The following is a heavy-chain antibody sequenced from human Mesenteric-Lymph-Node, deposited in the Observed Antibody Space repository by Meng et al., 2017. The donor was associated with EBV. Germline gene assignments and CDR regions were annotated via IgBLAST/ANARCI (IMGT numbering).Heavy chain of an antibody. D-gene: IGHD2-15*01. CDR3: ARAPGFVATRFDY. CDR2: IFHSGIT. V-gene: IGHV4-4*02. J-gene: IGHJ4*02. CDR1: GDSLTSTNW. Sequence: QVQLQESGPGLVKPSGTPSLTCAVSGDSLTSTNWWSWVRQPPGKGLEWIGEIFHSGITNYNPSLKSRITLSVDKSKNLFSLNLSSVTAADTALYYCARAPGFVATRFDYWGQGTLVTVSS.